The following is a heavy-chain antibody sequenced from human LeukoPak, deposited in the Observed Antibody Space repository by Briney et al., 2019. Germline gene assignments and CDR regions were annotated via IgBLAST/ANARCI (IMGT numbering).Heavy chain of an antibody. V-gene: IGHV3-23*01. CDR1: GFTFSNYA. CDR3: AKGRAGDSYFDY. J-gene: IGHJ4*02. CDR2: ISGSGGT. D-gene: IGHD7-27*01. Sequence: PGGSLRLSCAASGFTFSNYAMRWVRQAPGKGLEWVSGISGSGGTYYADSVKGRFTISRDNSKNTLYLQMNSLRAEDTAVYYCAKGRAGDSYFDYWGQGTLVTVSS.